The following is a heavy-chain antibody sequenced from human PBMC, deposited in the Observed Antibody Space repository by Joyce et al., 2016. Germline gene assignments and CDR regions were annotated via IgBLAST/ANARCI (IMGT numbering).Heavy chain of an antibody. CDR1: GGSIRPYY. CDR3: AREWGGSGSYPFDY. J-gene: IGHJ4*02. V-gene: IGHV4-59*01. CDR2: IYYSGNT. D-gene: IGHD3-10*01. Sequence: QVQLQQSGPGLVKPSETLSLTCTVSGGSIRPYYWSWIRQPPGKGLVWIGYIYYSGNTKYNPSLKSRVTISVDTSKNQFSLKLTSVTAADTAVYYCAREWGGSGSYPFDYWGQGTLVTVSS.